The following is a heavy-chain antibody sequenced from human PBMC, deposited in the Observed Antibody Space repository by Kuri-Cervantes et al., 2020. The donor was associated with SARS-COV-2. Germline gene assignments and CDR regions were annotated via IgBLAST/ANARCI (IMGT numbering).Heavy chain of an antibody. CDR3: ARDGDYSNYGMYYFDY. J-gene: IGHJ4*02. D-gene: IGHD4-11*01. V-gene: IGHV1-46*01. CDR1: GYTFTSYY. Sequence: ASVKVSCKASGYTFTSYYMHWVRQAPGQGLEWMGIINPSGGSTSYEQKFQGRVTMTRDTSTSTVYMELSSLRSEDTAVYYCARDGDYSNYGMYYFDYWGQGTLVTVSS. CDR2: INPSGGST.